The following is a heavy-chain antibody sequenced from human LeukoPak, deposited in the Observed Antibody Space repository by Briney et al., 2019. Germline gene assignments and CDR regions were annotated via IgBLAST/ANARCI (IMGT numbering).Heavy chain of an antibody. CDR3: ASLHPGGPAAPLFDY. CDR2: IYPGDSDT. Sequence: GESLKISCKGSGYSFTSYWIGWVRQMPGKGLEWMGIIYPGDSDTRYSPSFQGQVTISADKSISTAYLPWSSLKASDTAMYYCASLHPGGPAAPLFDYWGQGTLVTVSS. CDR1: GYSFTSYW. D-gene: IGHD2-2*01. J-gene: IGHJ4*02. V-gene: IGHV5-51*01.